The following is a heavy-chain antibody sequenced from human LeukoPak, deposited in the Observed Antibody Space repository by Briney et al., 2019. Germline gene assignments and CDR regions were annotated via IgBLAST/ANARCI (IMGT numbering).Heavy chain of an antibody. J-gene: IGHJ4*02. Sequence: GGSQRLSCAASGFTFSSYGMNWVRRAPGKGLEWVSYLSSSGTTIYYADSVKGRFTISRDNAKNSLYLQMNSLRAEDTAVYYCAPLGEYSSSSGPFDYWGQGTLVTVSS. V-gene: IGHV3-48*01. CDR3: APLGEYSSSSGPFDY. CDR1: GFTFSSYG. CDR2: LSSSGTTI. D-gene: IGHD6-6*01.